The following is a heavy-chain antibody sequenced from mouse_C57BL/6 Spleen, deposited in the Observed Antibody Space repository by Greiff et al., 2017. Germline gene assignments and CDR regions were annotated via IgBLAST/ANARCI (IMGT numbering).Heavy chain of an antibody. CDR1: GFTFSSYG. CDR2: ISSGGSYT. D-gene: IGHD1-1*01. CDR3: ARHPITTVVAYWYFDV. Sequence: EVNVVESGGDLVKPGGSLQLSCAASGFTFSSYGMSWVRQTPDKRLEWVATISSGGSYTYYPDSVKGRFTISRDNAKNTLYLQMSSLKSEDTAMYYCARHPITTVVAYWYFDVWGTGTTVTVSS. V-gene: IGHV5-6*01. J-gene: IGHJ1*03.